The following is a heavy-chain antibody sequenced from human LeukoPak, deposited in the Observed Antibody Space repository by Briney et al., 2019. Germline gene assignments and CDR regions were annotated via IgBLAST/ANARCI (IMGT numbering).Heavy chain of an antibody. CDR1: GGSISNYW. CDR3: ARGYSSSWNYFDY. D-gene: IGHD6-13*01. Sequence: SETLSLTCTVSGGSISNYWWGWIRQPPGKGLEWIGYVFDSGGANYNPSLKSRVTISVDTSKKQFSLKLSSVTAADTAVYYCARGYSSSWNYFDYWGQGTLVTVSS. V-gene: IGHV4-59*01. CDR2: VFDSGGA. J-gene: IGHJ4*02.